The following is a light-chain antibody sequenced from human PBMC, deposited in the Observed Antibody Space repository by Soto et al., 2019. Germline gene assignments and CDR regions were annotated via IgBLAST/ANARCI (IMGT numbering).Light chain of an antibody. CDR1: GSDVGGYDY. Sequence: QSVLTQPASVAGSPGQSITISCTGTGSDVGGYDYVSWYQQHPGKAPKLLIYEVSNQPSGISNRFSASKSGITASLTISGLQSEDEADYFCSSYTGTSTLVFGTGTKVTVL. V-gene: IGLV2-14*01. J-gene: IGLJ1*01. CDR3: SSYTGTSTLV. CDR2: EVS.